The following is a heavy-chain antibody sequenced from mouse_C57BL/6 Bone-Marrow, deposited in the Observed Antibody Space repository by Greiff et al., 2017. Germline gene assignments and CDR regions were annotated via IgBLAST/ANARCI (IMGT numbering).Heavy chain of an antibody. V-gene: IGHV1-50*01. CDR2: IDPSDSYT. CDR1: GYTFTSYW. CDR3: ARGLGRARY. J-gene: IGHJ2*01. D-gene: IGHD4-1*01. Sequence: QVQLQQPGAELVKPGASVKLSCKASGYTFTSYWMQWVKQRPGQGLEWIGEIDPSDSYTNYNQKFKGKATLTVDTSSSTAYMQLSSLTSEDSAVYYCARGLGRARYWGQGTTLTVSS.